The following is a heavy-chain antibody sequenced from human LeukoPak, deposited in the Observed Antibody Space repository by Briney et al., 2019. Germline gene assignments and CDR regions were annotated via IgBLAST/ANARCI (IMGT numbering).Heavy chain of an antibody. J-gene: IGHJ4*02. CDR2: IDLNGAST. V-gene: IGHV3-20*04. CDR1: GFTFDDNG. Sequence: GRSLRLSCAASGFTFDDNGMSWGRQVAGQGLEWVSGIDLNGASTGYADCVKGRFTISRDNAKKSLYLQMNSLRAEDTALYCCARGSTMVSDYWGQGTLVTVSS. CDR3: ARGSTMVSDY. D-gene: IGHD3-10*01.